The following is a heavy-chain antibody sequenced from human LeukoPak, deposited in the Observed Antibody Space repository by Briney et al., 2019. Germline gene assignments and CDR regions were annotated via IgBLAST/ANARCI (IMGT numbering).Heavy chain of an antibody. CDR2: ISYDGSNK. V-gene: IGHV3-30-3*01. Sequence: GRSLRLSCAASGFTFSSYAMHWVRQAPGKGLEWVALISYDGSNKYYADSVKGRFTISRDNSKNTLYLRMNSLRAEDTAVYYCARGSSYDFWSGYYTGGWLDPWGQGTLVTVSS. D-gene: IGHD3-3*01. CDR3: ARGSSYDFWSGYYTGGWLDP. CDR1: GFTFSSYA. J-gene: IGHJ5*02.